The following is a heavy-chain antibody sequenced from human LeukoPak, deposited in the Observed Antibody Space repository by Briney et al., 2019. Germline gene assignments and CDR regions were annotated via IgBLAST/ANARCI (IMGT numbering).Heavy chain of an antibody. CDR3: ARDAFGGDYVLDY. D-gene: IGHD4-17*01. CDR1: EFSVGSNY. J-gene: IGHJ4*02. CDR2: ISSSSSYI. V-gene: IGHV3-21*01. Sequence: PGGSLRLSCAASEFSVGSNYMTWVRQAPGKGLEWVSSISSSSSYIYYADSVKGRFTISRDNAKNSLYLQMNSLRAEDTAVYYCARDAFGGDYVLDYWGQGTLVTVSS.